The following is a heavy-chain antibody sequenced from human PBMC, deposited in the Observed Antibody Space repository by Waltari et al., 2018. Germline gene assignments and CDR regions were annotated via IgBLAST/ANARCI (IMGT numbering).Heavy chain of an antibody. CDR2: IYTSGTT. CDR1: GFAARSTH. CDR3: ARDSYMGY. J-gene: IGHJ4*02. D-gene: IGHD2-21*01. Sequence: EVQLVASGGGWVQPGGSLRLSCAASGFAARSTHMSWVRQAPGKGLEWVSVIYTSGTTFYADSVRGRFTISRDNSKNALYLQMNSLRVEDTAVYYCARDSYMGYWGQGTQVTVSS. V-gene: IGHV3-66*01.